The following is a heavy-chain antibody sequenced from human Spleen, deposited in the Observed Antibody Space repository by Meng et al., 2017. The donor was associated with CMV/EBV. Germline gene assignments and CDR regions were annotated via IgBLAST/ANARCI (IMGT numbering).Heavy chain of an antibody. CDR2: IYHSGST. Sequence: SVVSLSSGGDYWGWVRQPPGKGLEWIGHIYHSGSTYYNPSLESRVSMSLDMSKNQFSLKLRSVTAADTAVYYCARYCGGDCYGFDYWGQGTLVTVSS. CDR1: VVSLSSGGDY. CDR3: ARYCGGDCYGFDY. D-gene: IGHD2-21*02. V-gene: IGHV4-30-4*01. J-gene: IGHJ4*02.